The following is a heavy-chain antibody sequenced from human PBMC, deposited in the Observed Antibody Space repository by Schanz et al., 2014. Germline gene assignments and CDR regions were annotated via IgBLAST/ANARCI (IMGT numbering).Heavy chain of an antibody. CDR3: ARDSDVSKYNLFDS. CDR2: INPNSGGT. V-gene: IGHV1-2*06. CDR1: GDTLSSYG. J-gene: IGHJ5*01. Sequence: QVQLVQSGAEVKKPGSSVTVSCKASGDTLSSYGISWVRQAPGQGLEYMGRINPNSGGTNFAQKFQGRVTMTRDTSISTVYMELTRLTFDDTAIYYCARDSDVSKYNLFDSWGQGTLVTVSS.